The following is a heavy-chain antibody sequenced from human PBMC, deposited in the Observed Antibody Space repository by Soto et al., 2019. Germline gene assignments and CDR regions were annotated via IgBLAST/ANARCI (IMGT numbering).Heavy chain of an antibody. V-gene: IGHV3-21*01. CDR3: ARGNGERLYYYYMDV. Sequence: GGSLRLSCAASGFTFSSYGMNWVRQAPGKGLEWVSSISSSSSYIYYADSVKGRFTISRDNAKNSLYLQMNSLRAEDTAVYYCARGNGERLYYYYMDVWGKGTTVTVSS. CDR1: GFTFSSYG. CDR2: ISSSSSYI. D-gene: IGHD2-8*01. J-gene: IGHJ6*03.